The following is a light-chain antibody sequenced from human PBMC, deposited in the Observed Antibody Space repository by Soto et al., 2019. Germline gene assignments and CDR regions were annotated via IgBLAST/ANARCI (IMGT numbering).Light chain of an antibody. J-gene: IGLJ1*01. CDR2: SNN. V-gene: IGLV1-44*01. CDR3: AAWDDSLNGYV. CDR1: SSNIGSNT. Sequence: QSVLTQPPSASGTPGQRVTISCSGSSSNIGSNTVNWYQQLPGTAPKLLIYSNNQRPSGVPDRFSGSKSGTSASLAISGLQYEDEADYYCAAWDDSLNGYVFGPGTKVTVL.